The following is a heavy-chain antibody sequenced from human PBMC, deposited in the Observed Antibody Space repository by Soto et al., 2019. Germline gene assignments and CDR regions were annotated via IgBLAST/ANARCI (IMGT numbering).Heavy chain of an antibody. Sequence: PVESLKIACQGSGYSFANYWISWFLQMRGKGLEWVGVIYPGDSDTRYSPSFRGQVTISADKSISHVYLQWSSLKASDTAMYYCARNRLRQYYYGMDVWGQGTTVTVSS. CDR2: IYPGDSDT. CDR3: ARNRLRQYYYGMDV. V-gene: IGHV5-51*01. J-gene: IGHJ6*02. CDR1: GYSFANYW. D-gene: IGHD3-10*01.